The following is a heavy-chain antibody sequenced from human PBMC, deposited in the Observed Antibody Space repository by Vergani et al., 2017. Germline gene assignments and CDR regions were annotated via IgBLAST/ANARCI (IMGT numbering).Heavy chain of an antibody. Sequence: QVQLVQSGAEVKKPGASVKVSCKASGYTFTDYYLHWVRQAPGQGLEWMGYINPNSGGTSYGQKFQGRVTMTRDTSITTAYMELSSLRSDDTAMYYCARDSNQMRGIDMDVWGQGTTVTVSS. CDR2: INPNSGGT. CDR1: GYTFTDYY. D-gene: IGHD1-14*01. CDR3: ARDSNQMRGIDMDV. V-gene: IGHV1-2*02. J-gene: IGHJ6*02.